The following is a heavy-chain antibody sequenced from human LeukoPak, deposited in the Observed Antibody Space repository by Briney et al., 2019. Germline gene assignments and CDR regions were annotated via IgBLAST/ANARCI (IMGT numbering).Heavy chain of an antibody. D-gene: IGHD1-26*01. CDR1: GFTFNNYA. CDR3: ANGLAASGNFLLRDYYYFIDV. Sequence: GGSLRLSCVASGFTFNNYAMHWVRQAPGKGLEWVSTINGNGADTYYADSFKGRFLISRDDSKSTVYLRMNKLRVEDSGLYYCANGLAASGNFLLRDYYYFIDVWGKGTTVIVS. V-gene: IGHV3-23*01. CDR2: INGNGADT. J-gene: IGHJ6*03.